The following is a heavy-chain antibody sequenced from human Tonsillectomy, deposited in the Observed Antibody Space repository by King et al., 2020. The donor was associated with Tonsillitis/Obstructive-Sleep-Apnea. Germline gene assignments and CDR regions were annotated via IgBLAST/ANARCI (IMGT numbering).Heavy chain of an antibody. CDR1: GGSISSSSYY. D-gene: IGHD3/OR15-3a*01. CDR2: IYYSGST. CDR3: APLVTDFGPSIHYGMDV. J-gene: IGHJ6*02. V-gene: IGHV4-39*01. Sequence: QLQESGPGLVKPSETLSLTCTVSGGSISSSSYYWGWIRPPPGKGLGWIGSIYYSGSTYYNPSLKSRVTISVDTSKNQFSLKLSSVTAADTAVYYCAPLVTDFGPSIHYGMDVWGQGTTVTVSS.